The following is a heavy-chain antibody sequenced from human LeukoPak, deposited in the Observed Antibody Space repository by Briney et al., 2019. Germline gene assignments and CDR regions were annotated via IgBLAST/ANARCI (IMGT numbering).Heavy chain of an antibody. Sequence: QTGGSLRLSCAASGFTFSTYWMTWVRQAPGKGLEWVANIKQDGSEKYYVDSVRGRFTISRDNAKNSLYLQMNSLRAEDTAVYYCARLHCSSTSCPFWSWFDPWGQGTLVTVSS. CDR3: ARLHCSSTSCPFWSWFDP. CDR1: GFTFSTYW. CDR2: IKQDGSEK. V-gene: IGHV3-7*01. J-gene: IGHJ5*02. D-gene: IGHD2-2*01.